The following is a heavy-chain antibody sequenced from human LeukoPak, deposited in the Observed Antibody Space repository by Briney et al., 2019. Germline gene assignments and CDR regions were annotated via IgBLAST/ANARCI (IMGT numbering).Heavy chain of an antibody. Sequence: GGSLRLSCAASGFTFSSYAVSWVRQAPGKGLEWVSAISGSGGSTYYADSVKGRFTISRDNSKNTLYLQMNSLRAEDTAVYYCAKDYYDSSGTGFDYWGQGTLVTVSS. J-gene: IGHJ4*02. CDR2: ISGSGGST. V-gene: IGHV3-23*01. D-gene: IGHD3-22*01. CDR3: AKDYYDSSGTGFDY. CDR1: GFTFSSYA.